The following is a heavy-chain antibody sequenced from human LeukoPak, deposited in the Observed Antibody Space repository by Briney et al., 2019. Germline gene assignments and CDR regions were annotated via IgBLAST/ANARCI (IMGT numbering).Heavy chain of an antibody. CDR3: ARHRYDILTGYYTEFDC. CDR2: TYYRSKWYN. D-gene: IGHD3-9*01. Sequence: SQTLSLTCAISGDSVSSNSAAWNWIRQSPSRGLEWLGRTYYRSKWYNDYAVSVKSRITINPDTSKNQFSLQLNSVTPEDTAVYYCARHRYDILTGYYTEFDCWGQGTLVTVSS. J-gene: IGHJ4*02. CDR1: GDSVSSNSAA. V-gene: IGHV6-1*01.